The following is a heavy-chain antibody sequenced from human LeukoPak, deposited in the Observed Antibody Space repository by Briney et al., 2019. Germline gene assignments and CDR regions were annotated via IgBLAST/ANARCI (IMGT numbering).Heavy chain of an antibody. J-gene: IGHJ4*02. CDR3: ARVDFGQSGSYPFDY. D-gene: IGHD1-26*01. CDR1: GFTFSSYS. CDR2: ISSSSSYI. Sequence: GGSLRLSCAASGFTFSSYSMNWVRQAPGKGLEWVSSISSSSSYIYYADSVKGRFTISRDSAKNSLYLQMNSLRAEDTAVYYCARVDFGQSGSYPFDYWGQGTLVTVSS. V-gene: IGHV3-21*01.